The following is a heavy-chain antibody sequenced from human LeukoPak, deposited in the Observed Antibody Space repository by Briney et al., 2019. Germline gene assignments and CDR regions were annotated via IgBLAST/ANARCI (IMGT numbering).Heavy chain of an antibody. CDR3: TTSYDYVWGSYRPQGYFDY. J-gene: IGHJ4*02. D-gene: IGHD3-16*02. CDR2: IKSKTDGGTT. Sequence: GGSLRLSCAASGFTFSNAWMSWVRQAPGKGLEWVGRIKSKTDGGTTDYAAAGKGRFAISRNDSKNTRYLEMNSLKIEVIAVYHCTTSYDYVWGSYRPQGYFDYWGQGTLVTVSS. V-gene: IGHV3-15*01. CDR1: GFTFSNAW.